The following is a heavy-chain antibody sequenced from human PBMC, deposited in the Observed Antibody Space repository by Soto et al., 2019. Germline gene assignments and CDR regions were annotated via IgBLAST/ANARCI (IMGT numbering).Heavy chain of an antibody. Sequence: SETLSLTCTVSGDSFSNYYCNWVRKSAGRGLEWIGRIYPTGSTTYNPSLKSRLTMSVDTSKNQFSLRLTSMTAADTAVYYCATGRSEVVPGAMDTWGQGTLVTVSS. CDR3: ATGRSEVVPGAMDT. J-gene: IGHJ5*02. D-gene: IGHD2-2*01. CDR1: GDSFSNYY. CDR2: IYPTGST. V-gene: IGHV4-4*07.